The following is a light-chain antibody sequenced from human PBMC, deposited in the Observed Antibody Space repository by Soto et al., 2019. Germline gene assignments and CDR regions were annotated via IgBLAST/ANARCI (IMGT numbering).Light chain of an antibody. CDR3: QQYNSYS. V-gene: IGKV1-5*01. Sequence: DIQMTQSPSTLSASVGDRVTITCRASQSISSGVAWYQQKPGKAPKLLIYDASSLESGVPSRFSGSGSGTEFTLTISSLQPDDFATYSCQQYNSYSFGGGTKVEIK. CDR1: QSISSG. CDR2: DAS. J-gene: IGKJ4*01.